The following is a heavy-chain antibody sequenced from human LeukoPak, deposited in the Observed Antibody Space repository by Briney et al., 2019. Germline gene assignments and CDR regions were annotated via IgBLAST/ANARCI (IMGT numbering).Heavy chain of an antibody. CDR1: GYSFTSYW. Sequence: GESLKISFKGSGYSFTSYWIAWVRQMPGNRLEWMGIIYPGDSDTRYSPSFQGLLTISADKSISTAYLQWSSLKASDTATYYCARRKDGVDVWGQGTTVTVSS. CDR2: IYPGDSDT. CDR3: ARRKDGVDV. V-gene: IGHV5-51*01. J-gene: IGHJ6*02.